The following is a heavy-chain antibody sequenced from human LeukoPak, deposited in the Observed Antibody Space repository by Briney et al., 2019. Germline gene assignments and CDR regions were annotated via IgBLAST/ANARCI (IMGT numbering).Heavy chain of an antibody. D-gene: IGHD1-14*01. CDR2: IYHSGST. Sequence: SETLSLTCTVSGYFISSGYCWGWIRQPPGKGLEWIGSIYHSGSTYYNPSLKSRVTISVDTSKNQFSLKLSSVTAADTAVYYCAREGGIPQLAIDYWGQGTLVTVSS. V-gene: IGHV4-38-2*02. CDR3: AREGGIPQLAIDY. J-gene: IGHJ4*02. CDR1: GYFISSGYC.